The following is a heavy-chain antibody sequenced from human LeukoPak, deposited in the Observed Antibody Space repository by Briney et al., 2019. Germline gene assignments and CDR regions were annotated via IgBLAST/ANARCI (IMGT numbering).Heavy chain of an antibody. CDR2: IDHRGNT. J-gene: IGHJ4*02. CDR3: ARGYGPGY. CDR1: GDSISITNW. V-gene: IGHV4-4*02. Sequence: PSETLSLTCAVSGDSISITNWWNWFRQPPGKGLEWIGEIDHRGNTNYNPSLKSRVTISVDRSKNQFSLQLTSVTAADTAVYYCARGYGPGYWGRGTLVTVSA. D-gene: IGHD4-17*01.